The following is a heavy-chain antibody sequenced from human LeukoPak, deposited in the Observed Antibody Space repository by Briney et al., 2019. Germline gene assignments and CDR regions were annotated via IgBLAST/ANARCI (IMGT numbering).Heavy chain of an antibody. Sequence: SETLSLTCAVYGGSFSSYYWSWIRQPAGKGLEWIGRIYTSGSTNYNPSLKSRVTISVDTSKNQFSLKLSSVTAADTAVYYCARDGSGWSRDYWGHGTLVTVSS. D-gene: IGHD6-19*01. CDR3: ARDGSGWSRDY. J-gene: IGHJ4*01. CDR1: GGSFSSYY. CDR2: IYTSGST. V-gene: IGHV4-4*07.